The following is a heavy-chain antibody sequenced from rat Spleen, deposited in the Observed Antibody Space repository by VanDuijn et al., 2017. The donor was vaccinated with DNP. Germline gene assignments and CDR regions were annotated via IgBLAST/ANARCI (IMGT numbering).Heavy chain of an antibody. V-gene: IGHV5-7*01. J-gene: IGHJ3*01. CDR3: ARPDY. CDR1: GFTFSDYN. Sequence: EVQLVESGGGLAQPGRSLKLSCAASGFTFSDYNMAWVRQAPKSGLEWVATITYDGKSTDYRDSVKGRFTVSRDNAKSTLYLQMDSLRSEDTATYYCARPDYWAQGTPVTVSS. CDR2: ITYDGKST.